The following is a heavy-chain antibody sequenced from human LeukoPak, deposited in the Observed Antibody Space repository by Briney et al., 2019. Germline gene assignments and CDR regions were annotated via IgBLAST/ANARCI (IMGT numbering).Heavy chain of an antibody. CDR3: ARGRSSMVRGYYYYYMDV. V-gene: IGHV4-61*01. CDR2: INHSGST. Sequence: PSETLSLTCTVSGASVSRGSYYWNWIRQPPGKGLEWIGEINHSGSTNYNPSLKSRVTISVDTSKNQFSLKLSSVTAADTAVYYRARGRSSMVRGYYYYYMDVWGKGTTVTISS. CDR1: GASVSRGSYY. D-gene: IGHD3-10*01. J-gene: IGHJ6*03.